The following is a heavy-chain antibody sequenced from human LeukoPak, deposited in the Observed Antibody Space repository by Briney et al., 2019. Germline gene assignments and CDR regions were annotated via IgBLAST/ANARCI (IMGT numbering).Heavy chain of an antibody. J-gene: IGHJ4*02. CDR3: ATGTHYDLLPF. CDR2: FDTGSGGI. D-gene: IGHD3-9*01. CDR1: GYSITELS. V-gene: IGHV1-24*01. Sequence: ASVKVSCKVSGYSITELSTHWVRQAPGKGLEWMGGFDTGSGGIIYEQKFQDRVTMTEDTSTDTAYMELSRLRSEDTALYYCATGTHYDLLPFWGQGTLVTVPS.